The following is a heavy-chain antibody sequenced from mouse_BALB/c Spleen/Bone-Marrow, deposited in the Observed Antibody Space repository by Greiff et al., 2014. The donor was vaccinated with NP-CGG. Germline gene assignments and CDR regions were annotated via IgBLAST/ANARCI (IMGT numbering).Heavy chain of an antibody. V-gene: IGHV14-3*02. D-gene: IGHD2-2*01. CDR2: IDPANGNT. CDR1: GFNIKDIY. CDR3: ARWLRRYYAMDY. Sequence: EVKLVESGAELVKPGASVKLSCTASGFNIKDIYMHWVKQRPEQGLEWIGRIDPANGNTKYDPRFQGKTTITADTSSNTAYLQLSSLTSEDTAVYYCARWLRRYYAMDYWGQGTSVTVSS. J-gene: IGHJ4*01.